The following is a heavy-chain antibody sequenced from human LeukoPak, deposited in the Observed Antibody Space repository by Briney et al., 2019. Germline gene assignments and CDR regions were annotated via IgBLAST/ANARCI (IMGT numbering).Heavy chain of an antibody. D-gene: IGHD3-22*01. J-gene: IGHJ4*02. Sequence: SETLSLTCTVSGYSISSSYYWGWIRQPPGKGLEWIGSIYHSGNTYYNPSLKSRVTISLDTSKNQFSLKLSSVTAADTAVYYCARVGKNYYDSSGYYVYWGQGTLVTVSS. CDR1: GYSISSSYY. CDR3: ARVGKNYYDSSGYYVY. V-gene: IGHV4-38-2*02. CDR2: IYHSGNT.